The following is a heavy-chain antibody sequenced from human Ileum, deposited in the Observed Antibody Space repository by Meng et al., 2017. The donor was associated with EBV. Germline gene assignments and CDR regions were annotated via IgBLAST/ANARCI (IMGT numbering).Heavy chain of an antibody. CDR2: ISTFNGNT. D-gene: IGHD4-17*01. CDR1: GYTFINNG. V-gene: IGHV1-18*01. CDR3: ARNGDEVDY. Sequence: QVQWVEGVGEATKPVASVKVFCKASGYTFINNGFSWVRQAPGQGLEWMGWISTFNGNTNYAQKFQGRLTVTTDTSTNTAYMEMRNLRSDDTAVYYCARNGDEVDYWGQGTLVTVSS. J-gene: IGHJ4*02.